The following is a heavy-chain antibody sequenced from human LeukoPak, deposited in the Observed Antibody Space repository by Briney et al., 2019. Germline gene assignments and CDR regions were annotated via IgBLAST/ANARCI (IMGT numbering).Heavy chain of an antibody. CDR1: GGSISSYY. Sequence: SETLSLTCTVSGGSISSYYWSWIRQPPGKGLEWIGYIYYSGSTNYNPSLKSRATISVDTSKNQFSLKLSSVTAADTAVYYCARVPDSSGYYYYFDYWGQGTLVTVSS. CDR3: ARVPDSSGYYYYFDY. J-gene: IGHJ4*02. D-gene: IGHD3-22*01. V-gene: IGHV4-59*01. CDR2: IYYSGST.